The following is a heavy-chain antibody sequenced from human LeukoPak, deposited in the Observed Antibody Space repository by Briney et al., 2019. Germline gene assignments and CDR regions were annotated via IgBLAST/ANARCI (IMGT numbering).Heavy chain of an antibody. J-gene: IGHJ3*02. V-gene: IGHV4-61*02. CDR1: GDSISSGDYY. CDR2: ISSSGST. D-gene: IGHD3-10*01. Sequence: SETLSLTCTVSGDSISSGDYYWSWIRQPAGKGLEWIGRISSSGSTNYNPSLKSRVTISVDTSKNQFSLKLSSVTAAGTAVYFCARGPYSYGSGAFDIWGQGTMVTVSS. CDR3: ARGPYSYGSGAFDI.